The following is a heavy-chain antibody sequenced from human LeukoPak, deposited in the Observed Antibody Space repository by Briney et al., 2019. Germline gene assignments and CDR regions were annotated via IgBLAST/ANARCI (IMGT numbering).Heavy chain of an antibody. CDR2: IHKSGST. CDR3: AGVKGRRFSSSERSLEWFGR. J-gene: IGHJ5*02. Sequence: SESLSLTCTVSGDSITSYYWSWIRQPPGKGLEWVGEIHKSGSTKYNPSLKIRVTRSVDASKNQCALGLTSLTAADTVVYFCAGVKGRRFSSSERSLEWFGRWGQGTVVTVSS. V-gene: IGHV4-59*01. CDR1: GDSITSYY. D-gene: IGHD3-10*01.